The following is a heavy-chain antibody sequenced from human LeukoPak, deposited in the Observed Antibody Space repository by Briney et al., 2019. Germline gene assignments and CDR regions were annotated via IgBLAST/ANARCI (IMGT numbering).Heavy chain of an antibody. CDR3: ARGGTAMVTLLVNWFDP. CDR1: GYTFTSYG. J-gene: IGHJ5*02. V-gene: IGHV1-18*01. CDR2: ISAYNGNT. Sequence: ASVKVSCKASGYTFTSYGISWVRQAPGQGLEWMGWISAYNGNTNYAQKLQGRVTMTTDTSTSTAYMELRSLRSDDTAVYYCARGGTAMVTLLVNWFDPWGQGTLVTVSS. D-gene: IGHD5-18*01.